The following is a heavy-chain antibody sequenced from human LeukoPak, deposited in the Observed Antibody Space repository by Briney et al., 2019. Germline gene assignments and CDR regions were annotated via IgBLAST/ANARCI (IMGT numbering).Heavy chain of an antibody. D-gene: IGHD5-12*01. Sequence: GGSLRLSCAASGFTFGDYALNWVRQAPGKGLEWVSSISGSGDTPWYADSVKGRFYISRDNSKNTLYLQMNNLRVEDTALYYCAKGSGYSAYNSLEAWGQGTPVTVS. CDR2: ISGSGDTP. CDR1: GFTFGDYA. CDR3: AKGSGYSAYNSLEA. V-gene: IGHV3-23*01. J-gene: IGHJ5*02.